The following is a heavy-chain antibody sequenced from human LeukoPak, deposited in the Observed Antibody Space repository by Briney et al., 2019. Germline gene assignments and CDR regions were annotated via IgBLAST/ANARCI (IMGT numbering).Heavy chain of an antibody. V-gene: IGHV4-31*03. D-gene: IGHD4-11*01. Sequence: SQTLSLTCTVSGGSISSGGYYWSWVRQHPAKGLEWIGYIYYSGTAYYNPSLKSRVTMSVDTSKNQFSLKLDSVTAADTAVYYCARDHTETSSLNFRNYYYYGMDIWGQGTTVIVSS. CDR2: IYYSGTA. J-gene: IGHJ6*02. CDR3: ARDHTETSSLNFRNYYYYGMDI. CDR1: GGSISSGGYY.